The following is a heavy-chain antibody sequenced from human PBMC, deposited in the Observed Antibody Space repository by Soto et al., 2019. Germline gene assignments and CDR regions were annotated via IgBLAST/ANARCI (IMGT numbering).Heavy chain of an antibody. CDR2: ISGSGGST. CDR1: GFTFSSYA. Sequence: GGSLRLSCAASGFTFSSYAMSWVRQAPGKGLEWVSAISGSGGSTYYADSVKGRFTISRDNSKNTLYLQMNSLRAEDTAVYYCAKALTGAVDYGGNPAEFDYWGQGTLVTVSS. J-gene: IGHJ4*02. D-gene: IGHD4-17*01. V-gene: IGHV3-23*01. CDR3: AKALTGAVDYGGNPAEFDY.